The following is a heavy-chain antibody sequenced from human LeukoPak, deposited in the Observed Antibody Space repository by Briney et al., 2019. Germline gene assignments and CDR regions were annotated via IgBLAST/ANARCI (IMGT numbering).Heavy chain of an antibody. CDR1: GYTFTGYY. CDR2: INPNSGGT. CDR3: ARAPPTTVTTFGNY. V-gene: IGHV1-2*02. Sequence: ASVKVSCKASGYTFTGYYMHWVRQAPGQGPEWMGWINPNSGGTNYAQKFQGRVTMTRDTSISAAYMELSRLRSDDTAVYYCARAPPTTVTTFGNYWGQGTLVTVSS. J-gene: IGHJ4*02. D-gene: IGHD4-17*01.